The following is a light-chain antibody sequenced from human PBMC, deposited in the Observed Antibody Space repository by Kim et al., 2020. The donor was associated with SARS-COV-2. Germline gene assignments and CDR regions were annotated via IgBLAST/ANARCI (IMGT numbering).Light chain of an antibody. CDR2: SAS. CDR3: QQYDNWPPLT. V-gene: IGKV3-15*01. Sequence: VSPGERATLSCRASQSVRSNLAWYQQKPGQAPRLLIYSASTRATGIPARFSGSGSGTEFTLTISSLQSEDFAVYYCQQYDNWPPLTFGGGTKLEI. CDR1: QSVRSN. J-gene: IGKJ4*01.